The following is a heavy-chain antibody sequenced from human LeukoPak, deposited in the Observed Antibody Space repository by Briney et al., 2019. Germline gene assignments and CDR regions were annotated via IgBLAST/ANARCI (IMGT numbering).Heavy chain of an antibody. CDR2: ISSSSSTI. D-gene: IGHD3-22*01. V-gene: IGHV3-48*01. CDR3: ATYYDSSPFDY. Sequence: GGSLRLSCAASGFIFSTYEMNWVRQAPGKGLEWVSYISSSSSTIYYADSVKGRFTISRDNAKNSLYLQMNSLRAEDTAVYYCATYYDSSPFDYWGQGTLVTVSS. J-gene: IGHJ4*02. CDR1: GFIFSTYE.